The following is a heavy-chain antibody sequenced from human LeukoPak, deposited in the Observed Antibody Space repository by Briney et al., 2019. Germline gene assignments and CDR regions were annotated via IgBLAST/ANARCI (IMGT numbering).Heavy chain of an antibody. J-gene: IGHJ4*02. Sequence: SETLSLTCAVYGVSFSGNYWSWIRQPPGRGLEWIGEINHSGSTNYNPSLKSRVTISVDTSKNQFSLKLRSVTAADTAVYYCARSRGRLAQLDYWGQGTLVTVSS. V-gene: IGHV4-34*01. CDR3: ARSRGRLAQLDY. CDR1: GVSFSGNY. CDR2: INHSGST. D-gene: IGHD1-1*01.